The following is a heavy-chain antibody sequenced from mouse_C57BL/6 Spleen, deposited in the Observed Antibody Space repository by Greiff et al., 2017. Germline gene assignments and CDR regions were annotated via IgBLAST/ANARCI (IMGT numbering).Heavy chain of an antibody. CDR3: ARPDYYGSSPWFAY. V-gene: IGHV1-39*01. CDR2: ITPNYGTT. CDR1: GYSFTDYN. J-gene: IGHJ3*01. Sequence: VQLQQSGPELVKPGASVQISCKASGYSFTDYNMNWVKQSNGKSLEWIGVITPNYGTTSYNQKFKGKATLTVDQSSSTAYMQLNSLTSEDSAVYYCARPDYYGSSPWFAYWGQGTLVTVSA. D-gene: IGHD1-1*01.